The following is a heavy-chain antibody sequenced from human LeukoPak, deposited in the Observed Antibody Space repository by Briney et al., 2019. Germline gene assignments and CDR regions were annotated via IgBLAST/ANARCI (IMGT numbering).Heavy chain of an antibody. CDR3: AREGTIFGVDYYYYGMDV. Sequence: PGGSLRLSCAASGFTFSSYGMHWVRKAPGKGLEWEAVIWYDGSNKYYAESVKGGVTISRDNSKNTLYLQMNSLRAEDTAVYYCAREGTIFGVDYYYYGMDVWGQGTTVTVSS. CDR2: IWYDGSNK. D-gene: IGHD3-3*01. J-gene: IGHJ6*02. V-gene: IGHV3-33*01. CDR1: GFTFSSYG.